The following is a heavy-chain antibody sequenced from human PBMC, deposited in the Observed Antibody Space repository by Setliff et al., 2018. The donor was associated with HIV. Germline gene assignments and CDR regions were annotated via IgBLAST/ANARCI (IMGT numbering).Heavy chain of an antibody. J-gene: IGHJ4*02. Sequence: ASVKVSCKASGYNFTDYDINWVRQATGQGLEWMGWMNPNNGNTGYAEKFQGRVTMTRDTSTTTVYMELSSLTSKDKAIYYCARDFGGRWTFGYWGQGTLVTVSS. CDR2: MNPNNGNT. CDR3: ARDFGGRWTFGY. CDR1: GYNFTDYD. D-gene: IGHD3-10*01. V-gene: IGHV1-8*02.